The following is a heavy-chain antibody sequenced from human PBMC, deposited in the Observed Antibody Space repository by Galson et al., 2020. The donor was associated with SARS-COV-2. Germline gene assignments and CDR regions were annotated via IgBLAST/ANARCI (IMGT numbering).Heavy chain of an antibody. Sequence: GGSLRLSWAASGFKYNDYTMHWVRQAPGKGLEWVSLISWDGGSTYYADSVKGRFTISRDNSKNSLYLQMNSLRTEDTALYYCAKDPEMATRYSYFDYWGQGTLVTVSS. CDR1: GFKYNDYT. J-gene: IGHJ4*02. CDR3: AKDPEMATRYSYFDY. V-gene: IGHV3-43*01. CDR2: ISWDGGST. D-gene: IGHD5-12*01.